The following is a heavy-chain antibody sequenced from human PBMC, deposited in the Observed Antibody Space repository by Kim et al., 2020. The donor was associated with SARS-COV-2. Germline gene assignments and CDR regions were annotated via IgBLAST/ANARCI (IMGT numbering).Heavy chain of an antibody. D-gene: IGHD3-10*01. Sequence: YAGSGKGRFTSSRDNSKNTLYLQMNSLGAEDTAVYYCARTLVLSGYYGMDVWGQGTTVTVSS. J-gene: IGHJ6*02. V-gene: IGHV3-33*01. CDR3: ARTLVLSGYYGMDV.